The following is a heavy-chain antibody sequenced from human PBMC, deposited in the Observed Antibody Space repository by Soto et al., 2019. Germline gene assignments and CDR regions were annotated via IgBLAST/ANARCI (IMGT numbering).Heavy chain of an antibody. CDR3: AKSPRGEMATD. CDR2: INTYNGMT. J-gene: IGHJ4*02. CDR1: GYTFINYH. D-gene: IGHD5-12*01. Sequence: QVQLVQSGGEVKKPGASVTVSCKASGYTFINYHITWVRQAPGQGLEWMAWINTYNGMTDYAQRFQGRVTMTRDISTSTTYMELRNLRSDDTAVYFCAKSPRGEMATDWGQGTLVTVSS. V-gene: IGHV1-18*01.